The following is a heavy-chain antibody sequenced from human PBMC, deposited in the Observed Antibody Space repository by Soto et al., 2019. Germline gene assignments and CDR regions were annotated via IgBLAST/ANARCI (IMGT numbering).Heavy chain of an antibody. J-gene: IGHJ5*02. CDR2: IYYSGST. CDR3: ARGGVRGVILIWFDP. Sequence: SETLSLTCTVSGGSISSGGYYWSWIRQHPGKGLEWIGYIYYSGSTYYNPSLKSRVTISVDTSKNQFSLKLSSVTAADTAVYYCARGGVRGVILIWFDPWGQGALVTVSS. V-gene: IGHV4-31*03. D-gene: IGHD3-10*01. CDR1: GGSISSGGYY.